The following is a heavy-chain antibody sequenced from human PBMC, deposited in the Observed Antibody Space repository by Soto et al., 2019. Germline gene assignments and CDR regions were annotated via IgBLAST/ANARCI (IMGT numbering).Heavy chain of an antibody. J-gene: IGHJ6*02. CDR1: GYAFTSYD. Sequence: QVQLVQSGAEVKKPGASVKVSCKASGYAFTSYDINWVRQATGQGLEWMGWMNPNSGNTGYAQKFRGRVTMTRNTSISTAYMELSSLRSEDTAVYYCARERTGTTSMDVWGQGTTVTVSS. V-gene: IGHV1-8*01. CDR2: MNPNSGNT. CDR3: ARERTGTTSMDV. D-gene: IGHD1-1*01.